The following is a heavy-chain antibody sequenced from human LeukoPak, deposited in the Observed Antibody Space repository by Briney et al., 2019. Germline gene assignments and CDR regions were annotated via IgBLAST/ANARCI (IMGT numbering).Heavy chain of an antibody. V-gene: IGHV1-69*04. CDR3: ARAMVTTGYYFDY. Sequence: SVKVSSKASGGTFSSYAISWVRQAPGQGLEWMGRIIPILGIANYAQKFQGRVTITADKSTSTAYMELSSLRSEDTAVYYCARAMVTTGYYFDYWGQGTLVTVSS. D-gene: IGHD4-17*01. J-gene: IGHJ4*02. CDR1: GGTFSSYA. CDR2: IIPILGIA.